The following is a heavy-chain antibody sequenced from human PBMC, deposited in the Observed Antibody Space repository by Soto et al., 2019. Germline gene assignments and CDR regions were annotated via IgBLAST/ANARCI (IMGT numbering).Heavy chain of an antibody. CDR3: ARAVQYCSGGSCYWFDP. CDR1: GYTFTSYA. D-gene: IGHD2-15*01. Sequence: QVQLVQSGAEVKKPGASVKVSCKASGYTFTSYAMHWVRQAPGQRLEWMGWINAGNGNTKYSPKFQGRVPITRDTTASTAYMELSSLRSEDTAVYYCARAVQYCSGGSCYWFDPGGQGTLVTVSS. V-gene: IGHV1-3*01. CDR2: INAGNGNT. J-gene: IGHJ5*02.